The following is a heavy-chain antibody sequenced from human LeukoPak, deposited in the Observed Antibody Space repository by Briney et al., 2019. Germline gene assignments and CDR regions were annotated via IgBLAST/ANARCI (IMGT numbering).Heavy chain of an antibody. CDR1: GFTFSSYG. J-gene: IGHJ3*02. D-gene: IGHD1-26*01. CDR2: IWYDGSNK. Sequence: GGSLRLSCAASGFTFSSYGMHWVRQAPGKGLEWVAVIWYDGSNKYYADSVKGRFTISRDNSKNTLYLQMSSLRAEDTAVYYCAKRLRDIVGARNAFDIWGQGTMVSVSS. V-gene: IGHV3-33*06. CDR3: AKRLRDIVGARNAFDI.